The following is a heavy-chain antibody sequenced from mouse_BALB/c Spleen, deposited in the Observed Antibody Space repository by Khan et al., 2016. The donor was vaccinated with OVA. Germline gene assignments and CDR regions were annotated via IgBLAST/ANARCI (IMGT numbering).Heavy chain of an antibody. CDR2: VNPNTGGT. J-gene: IGHJ3*01. V-gene: IGHV1-26*01. CDR1: GYSFTLYY. Sequence: VQLQQSGPDLVKPGASVKISCKASGYSFTLYYMTWVRQSHGKSLEWIGRVNPNTGGTDYNQDFKGKAILTVDKSSNTAYMEFRSLTSEDSAVYCCARGYDVFAYWGQGTLVTVSA. D-gene: IGHD2-14*01. CDR3: ARGYDVFAY.